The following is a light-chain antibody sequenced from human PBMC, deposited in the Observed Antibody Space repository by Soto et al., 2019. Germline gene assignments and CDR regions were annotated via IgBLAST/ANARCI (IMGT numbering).Light chain of an antibody. CDR2: EVT. CDR1: SSDVGAYNY. Sequence: QSALTQPPSASGSPGQSVTISCTGTSSDVGAYNYVSWYEQHAGKAPTLVIYEVTKRPSGVPDRFSGSKSAHTSSLTVAGLQAEDEADYYCSSFASSNTWVFGGGTQLTVL. J-gene: IGLJ3*02. CDR3: SSFASSNTWV. V-gene: IGLV2-8*01.